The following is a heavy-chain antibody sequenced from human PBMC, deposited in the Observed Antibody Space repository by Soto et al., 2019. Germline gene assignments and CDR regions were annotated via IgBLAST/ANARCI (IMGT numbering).Heavy chain of an antibody. D-gene: IGHD1-1*01. CDR2: IHSDGNT. V-gene: IGHV3-66*01. J-gene: IGHJ1*01. Sequence: EVQVVESGGDLVQPGGSLRLSRAVSGFTGSYMTWVRQAPGKGLEWVSFIHSDGNTFYADSVKGRFSISRDSSKNTVSLQMNSLRAEDTAVYYCAAGLDNAKIHHWGQGTLVTVSS. CDR1: GFTGSY. CDR3: AAGLDNAKIHH.